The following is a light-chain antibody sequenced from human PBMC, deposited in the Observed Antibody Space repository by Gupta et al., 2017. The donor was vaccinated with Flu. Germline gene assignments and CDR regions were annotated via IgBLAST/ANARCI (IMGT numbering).Light chain of an antibody. V-gene: IGKV1-39*01. CDR2: AAS. CDR3: QQSYRTPNT. Sequence: DIQMTQSPPSLSASVGDRVTITCRASKSISSYLNWYQQKPGKAPKLLIYAASSLQSGVPSRFSGSGSGTDFTLTISSLQPEDFATYYCQQSYRTPNTFGQGTKLEIK. CDR1: KSISSY. J-gene: IGKJ2*01.